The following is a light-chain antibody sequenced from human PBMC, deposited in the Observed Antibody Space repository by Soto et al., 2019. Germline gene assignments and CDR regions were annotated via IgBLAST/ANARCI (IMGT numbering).Light chain of an antibody. Sequence: IQMTQSPSTLSASVGDRATITCRASESINSWLAWYQQRPGKAPKLLIYKASTLQSGVPSRFSGSGSGTEFTLTISSLQPEDLASYYCQHYKTYPWTFGQGTKVDI. CDR1: ESINSW. J-gene: IGKJ1*01. CDR3: QHYKTYPWT. CDR2: KAS. V-gene: IGKV1-5*03.